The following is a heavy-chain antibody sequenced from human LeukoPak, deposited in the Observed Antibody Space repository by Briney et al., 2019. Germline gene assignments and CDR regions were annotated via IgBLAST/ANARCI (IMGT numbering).Heavy chain of an antibody. J-gene: IGHJ5*02. V-gene: IGHV4-61*02. CDR1: GGSISSGGYQ. CDR2: IYTSGST. D-gene: IGHD3-10*01. CDR3: ARDYYGSGSGSWFDP. Sequence: SETLSLTCTVSGGSISSGGYQWSWIRQPAGKGLEWIGRIYTSGSTNYNPSLKSRVTISVDTSTNQFSLNLTSVTAADTAVYYCARDYYGSGSGSWFDPWGQGTLVTVSS.